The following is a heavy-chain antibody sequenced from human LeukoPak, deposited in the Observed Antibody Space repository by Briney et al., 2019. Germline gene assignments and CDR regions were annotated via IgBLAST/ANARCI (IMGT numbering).Heavy chain of an antibody. D-gene: IGHD6-19*01. CDR1: GFTFSSYW. V-gene: IGHV3-7*03. Sequence: GGSLRLSCAASGFTFSSYWMSWVRQAPGKGLEWVANIKQDGSEKYYVDAVKGRFTISRDNAKNSLYLQMNSLRAEDTAVYYCATGLYSSGWFGDYYYGMDVWGQGTTVTVSS. J-gene: IGHJ6*02. CDR2: IKQDGSEK. CDR3: ATGLYSSGWFGDYYYGMDV.